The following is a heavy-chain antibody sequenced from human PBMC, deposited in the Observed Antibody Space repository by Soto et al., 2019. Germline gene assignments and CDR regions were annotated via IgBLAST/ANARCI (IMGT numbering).Heavy chain of an antibody. D-gene: IGHD6-19*01. CDR1: GFTFSSYA. Sequence: GGSLRLSCAASGFTFSSYAMHWVRQAPGKGLEWVAVISYDGSNKYYADSVKGRFTISRDNSKNTLYLQINILRAEDPVVYYCASSPSSGWYFGAFDIWGQGTMVTVSS. CDR3: ASSPSSGWYFGAFDI. V-gene: IGHV3-30*04. J-gene: IGHJ3*02. CDR2: ISYDGSNK.